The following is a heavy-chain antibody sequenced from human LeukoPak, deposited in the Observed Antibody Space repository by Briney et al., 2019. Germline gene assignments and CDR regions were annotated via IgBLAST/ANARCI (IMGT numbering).Heavy chain of an antibody. CDR2: IHYSGST. D-gene: IGHD3-22*01. V-gene: IGHV4-59*01. CDR3: ARDIGASSLSYYYDSSGYYLLDY. Sequence: SETLSLTCTVSGGSISSYYWSWIRQPPGKGLEWIGYIHYSGSTHYNPSLKSRVTISVDTSKNQVSLKLRSVTAADTAVYYCARDIGASSLSYYYDSSGYYLLDYWGQGTLVTVSS. CDR1: GGSISSYY. J-gene: IGHJ4*02.